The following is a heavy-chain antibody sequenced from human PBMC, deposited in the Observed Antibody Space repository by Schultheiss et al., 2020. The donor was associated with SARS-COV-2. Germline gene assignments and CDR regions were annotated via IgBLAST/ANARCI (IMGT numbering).Heavy chain of an antibody. Sequence: GESLKISCAASGFTFSSYSMNWVRQAPGKGLEWVSSISSSSSYIYYADSVKGRFTISRDNAKNLLYLQMNSLRAEDTAVYYCARDRNRYCSSTSCRYYYGMDVWGQGTTVTVSS. CDR3: ARDRNRYCSSTSCRYYYGMDV. CDR2: ISSSSSYI. D-gene: IGHD2-2*01. V-gene: IGHV3-21*01. J-gene: IGHJ6*02. CDR1: GFTFSSYS.